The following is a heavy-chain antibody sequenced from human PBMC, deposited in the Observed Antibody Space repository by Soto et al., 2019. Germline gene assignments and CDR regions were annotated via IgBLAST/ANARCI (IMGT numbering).Heavy chain of an antibody. J-gene: IGHJ4*02. V-gene: IGHV3-30*18. D-gene: IGHD2-2*01. CDR3: AKDTTGSIVVVPAPFDY. CDR1: GFTFSSYG. CDR2: ISYDGSNK. Sequence: ESGGGVVQPGRSLRLSCAASGFTFSSYGMHWVRQAPGKGLEWVAVISYDGSNKYYADSVKGRFTISRDNSKNTLYLQMNSLRAEDTAVYYCAKDTTGSIVVVPAPFDYWGQGTLVTVSS.